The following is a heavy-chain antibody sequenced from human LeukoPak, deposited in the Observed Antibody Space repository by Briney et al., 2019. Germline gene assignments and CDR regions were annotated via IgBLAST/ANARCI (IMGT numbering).Heavy chain of an antibody. D-gene: IGHD2-15*01. CDR3: ARDCSGADCYSGNAFDI. CDR2: INPSDGDT. Sequence: PSVKVSCKTSGYTFTDYYMQWVRQAPGQGLEWMGWINPSDGDTKSARKFQGRVTMTRDTSISTAYLELSRLTSDDTAIYYCARDCSGADCYSGNAFDIWGQGQWSPSLQ. J-gene: IGHJ3*02. CDR1: GYTFTDYY. V-gene: IGHV1-2*02.